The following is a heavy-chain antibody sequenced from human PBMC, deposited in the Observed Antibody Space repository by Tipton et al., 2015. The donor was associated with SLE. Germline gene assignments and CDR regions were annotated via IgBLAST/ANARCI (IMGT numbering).Heavy chain of an antibody. Sequence: TLSLTCAVYGGSFSGYYWSWIRQPPGKGLEWIGEINHSGSTNYNPSLKSRVTISVDTSKNQFSLNLTSVTAADTAVYYCARDGASWSDPHYYYVMDVWGRGTTVTVSS. CDR2: INHSGST. J-gene: IGHJ6*02. CDR3: ARDGASWSDPHYYYVMDV. CDR1: GGSFSGYY. D-gene: IGHD6-13*01. V-gene: IGHV4-34*01.